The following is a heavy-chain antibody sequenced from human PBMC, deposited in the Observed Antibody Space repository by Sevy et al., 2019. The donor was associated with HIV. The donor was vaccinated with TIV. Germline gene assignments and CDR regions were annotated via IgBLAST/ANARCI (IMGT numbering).Heavy chain of an antibody. J-gene: IGHJ3*02. CDR3: ARGYYEFWSGYYRRDAFDS. D-gene: IGHD3-3*01. V-gene: IGHV1-18*01. CDR1: GYTFTSYG. Sequence: ASVKVSCKASGYTFTSYGISWVRQAPGQGLEWMGWISAYNGDTNYAQKLQGRVTMTTDTSTSTAYMELTSLRSDVTAVYICARGYYEFWSGYYRRDAFDSWGQGTRVTVSS. CDR2: ISAYNGDT.